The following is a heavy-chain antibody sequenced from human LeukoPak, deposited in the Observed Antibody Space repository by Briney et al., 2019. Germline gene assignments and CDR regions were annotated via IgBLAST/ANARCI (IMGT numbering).Heavy chain of an antibody. Sequence: GGSLRLSCAASGFTFSGSAMHWVRQASGKGLEWVGRIRSKANSYATAYAASVKGRFTISRDDSKNTAYLQMNSLKTEDTAVYYCARDGLDCTGRACYWVHWGQGALVTVSS. V-gene: IGHV3-73*01. CDR2: IRSKANSYAT. CDR1: GFTFSGSA. CDR3: ARDGLDCTGRACYWVH. D-gene: IGHD2-8*02. J-gene: IGHJ4*02.